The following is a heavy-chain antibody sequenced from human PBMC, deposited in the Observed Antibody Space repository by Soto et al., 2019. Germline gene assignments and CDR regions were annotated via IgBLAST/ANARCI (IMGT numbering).Heavy chain of an antibody. CDR2: IYYSGST. D-gene: IGHD4-17*01. CDR3: ARQARHDYGEIYYYYYMDV. CDR1: GGSISSYY. J-gene: IGHJ6*03. Sequence: SETLSLTCTVSGGSISSYYWSWIRQPPGKGLEWIGYIYYSGSTNYNPSLKSRVTISVDTSKNQFSLKLSSVTAADTAVDYCARQARHDYGEIYYYYYMDVWGKGTTVTVSS. V-gene: IGHV4-59*08.